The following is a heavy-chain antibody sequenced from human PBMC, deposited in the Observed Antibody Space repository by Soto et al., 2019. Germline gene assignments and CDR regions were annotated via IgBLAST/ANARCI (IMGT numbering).Heavy chain of an antibody. J-gene: IGHJ4*02. D-gene: IGHD4-17*01. Sequence: EVQLVESGGGLVQPGRSLRLSCAASGFTFDDYAMHWVRQAPGKGLEWVSGISWNSGSIGYADSVKGRFTISRDNAKNSLYLQMNSLRAEDTALYYCVKDIAATVTTVDYWGQGTLVTVSS. CDR1: GFTFDDYA. CDR3: VKDIAATVTTVDY. CDR2: ISWNSGSI. V-gene: IGHV3-9*01.